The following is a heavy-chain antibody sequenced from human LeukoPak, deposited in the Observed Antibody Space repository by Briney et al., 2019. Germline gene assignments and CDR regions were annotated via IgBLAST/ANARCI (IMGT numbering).Heavy chain of an antibody. CDR3: ARHGWRPSSEEYYYDSSGHAFDI. V-gene: IGHV4-4*09. CDR1: GGSISSYY. D-gene: IGHD3-22*01. Sequence: SETLSLTCIVSGGSISSYYWSWIRQPPGKGLEWIGYIYTSGSTNYNPSLKSRVTISVDTSKNQFSLKLSSATAADTAVYYCARHGWRPSSEEYYYDSSGHAFDIWGQGTMVTVSS. J-gene: IGHJ3*02. CDR2: IYTSGST.